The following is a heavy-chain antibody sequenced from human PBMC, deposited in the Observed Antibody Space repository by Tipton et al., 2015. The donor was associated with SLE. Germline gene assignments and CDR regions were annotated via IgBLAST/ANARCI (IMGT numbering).Heavy chain of an antibody. Sequence: TLSLTCTVSGGSITSSRHFWGWIRQPPGKGLEWIGLLYYGIDTYFNPPLESPATISVDTSKNQFSLHLTSVTAADTAVYFCVRLVRGRYYDLWCRGTLFTVSS. CDR1: GGSITSSRHF. CDR2: LYYGIDT. CDR3: VRLVRGRYYDL. D-gene: IGHD3-10*01. V-gene: IGHV4-39*07. J-gene: IGHJ2*01.